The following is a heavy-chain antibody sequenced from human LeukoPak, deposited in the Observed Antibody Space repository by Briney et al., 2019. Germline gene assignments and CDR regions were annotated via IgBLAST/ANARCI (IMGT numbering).Heavy chain of an antibody. J-gene: IGHJ4*02. CDR2: ISAYNGNT. V-gene: IGHV1-18*01. CDR3: ARDRFYDSSGYYFFSDY. Sequence: ASVKVSCKASGYTFTSYGISWVRQAPGQGLEWMGWISAYNGNTNYAQKLQGRVTMTTDTSTSTAYMELRSLRSDDTAVYYCARDRFYDSSGYYFFSDYWGQGTLVTVSS. D-gene: IGHD3-22*01. CDR1: GYTFTSYG.